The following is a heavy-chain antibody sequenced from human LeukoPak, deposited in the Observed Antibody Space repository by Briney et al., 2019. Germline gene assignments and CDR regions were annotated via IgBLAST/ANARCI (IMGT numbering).Heavy chain of an antibody. CDR1: GRSIGTYY. V-gene: IGHV4-59*08. J-gene: IGHJ6*03. D-gene: IGHD3-16*02. CDR2: IYVTGTT. Sequence: SETLSLTCTVSGRSIGTYYWSWIRQSPGKGLEWIGYIYVTGTTRYNPYLQSRVTISVDTCRNQFFLKMSSVTAADAAVYYCARHIGGGIEDMDVWGKGTKVTVSS. CDR3: ARHIGGGIEDMDV.